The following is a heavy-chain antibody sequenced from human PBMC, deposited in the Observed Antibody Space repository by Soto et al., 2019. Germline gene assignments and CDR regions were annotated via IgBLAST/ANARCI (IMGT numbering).Heavy chain of an antibody. CDR1: GYTFTSYG. J-gene: IGHJ3*02. Sequence: GASVKVSCKASGYTFTSYGISWVRQAPGQGLEWMGWISAYNGNTNYAQKLKGRVTMTTDTSTSTSYMELRSLRADDTAVYYCARPRGYSPESDAFDIWGQGTMVTVSS. D-gene: IGHD6-25*01. CDR2: ISAYNGNT. V-gene: IGHV1-18*01. CDR3: ARPRGYSPESDAFDI.